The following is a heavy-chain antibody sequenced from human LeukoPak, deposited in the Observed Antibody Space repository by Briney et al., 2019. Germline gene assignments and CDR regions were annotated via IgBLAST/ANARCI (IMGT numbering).Heavy chain of an antibody. CDR1: GGTFSSYA. D-gene: IGHD6-13*01. CDR2: INPYSGDT. J-gene: IGHJ4*02. Sequence: ASVKVSCKASGGTFSSYAISWVRQAPGQGLEWMGRINPYSGDTNFAQKFQGRVTMTRDTSITTAYMDLSSLTPDDTAVYFCARDQGSLTRSWYTGYWGQGTQVTVSS. CDR3: ARDQGSLTRSWYTGY. V-gene: IGHV1-2*06.